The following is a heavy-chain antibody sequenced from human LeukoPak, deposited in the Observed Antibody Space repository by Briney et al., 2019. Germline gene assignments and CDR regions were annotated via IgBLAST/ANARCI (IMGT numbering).Heavy chain of an antibody. CDR2: IIPIFDTA. V-gene: IGHV1-69*13. Sequence: ASVKVSCKVSGGTFSSYAISWVRQAPGQGLEWMGEIIPIFDTANYAQKFQGRVTITADESTSTAYMELSSLRSEDTAVYYCARVDYYDSSGYSDYWGQGTLVTVSS. D-gene: IGHD3-22*01. CDR3: ARVDYYDSSGYSDY. J-gene: IGHJ4*02. CDR1: GGTFSSYA.